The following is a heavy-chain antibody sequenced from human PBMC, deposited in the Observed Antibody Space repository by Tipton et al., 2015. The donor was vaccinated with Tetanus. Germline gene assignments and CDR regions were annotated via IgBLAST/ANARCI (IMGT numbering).Heavy chain of an antibody. V-gene: IGHV4-59*11. CDR1: GDSIGTHF. J-gene: IGHJ3*02. Sequence: LRLSCTVSGDSIGTHFWTWIRQAPGKGLEWIAYIYHTGSTTYNPSLQSRVTISVDTSKKQFSLRLNSVTSAGTAVYFCARYGRLPKTDPFDTWGQGTMVTVSS. D-gene: IGHD1-26*01. CDR3: ARYGRLPKTDPFDT. CDR2: IYHTGST.